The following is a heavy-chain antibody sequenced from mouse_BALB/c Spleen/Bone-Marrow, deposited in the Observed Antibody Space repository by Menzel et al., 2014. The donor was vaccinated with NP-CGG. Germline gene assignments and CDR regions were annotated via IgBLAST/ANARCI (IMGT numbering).Heavy chain of an antibody. CDR1: GFNIKDTY. J-gene: IGHJ4*01. D-gene: IGHD2-4*01. CDR2: IDPANGNT. V-gene: IGHV14-3*02. Sequence: EVQLQQSGAKLVKPGASVKLSCTASGFNIKDTYMHWVKQRPEQGLEWIGRIDPANGNTKYDPKFQDKATITTDTSSNTAYLQLSSLTSEDTAVYYCARDDYDDYYAMDYWGQGTSVTVSS. CDR3: ARDDYDDYYAMDY.